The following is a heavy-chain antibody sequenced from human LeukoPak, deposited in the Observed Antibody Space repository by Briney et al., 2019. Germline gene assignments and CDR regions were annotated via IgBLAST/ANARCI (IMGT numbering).Heavy chain of an antibody. CDR1: GSTFSRYW. CDR3: ARAPSEVGGYYPEYFRH. J-gene: IGHJ1*01. D-gene: IGHD3-22*01. V-gene: IGHV3-74*01. CDR2: IKSDGKT. Sequence: TGGSLRLSCEASGSTFSRYWMHWVRQAPGKGLVWASRIKSDGKTNYADSVKGRFTISRDNAKNTVSLQMDSLRAEDTGVYYCARAPSEVGGYYPEYFRHWGQGTLVTVSS.